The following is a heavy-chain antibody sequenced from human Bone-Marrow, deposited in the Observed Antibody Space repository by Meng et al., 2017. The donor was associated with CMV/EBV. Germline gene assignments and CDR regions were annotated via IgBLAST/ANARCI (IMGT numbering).Heavy chain of an antibody. CDR3: ARAVEGLWSGSEFDP. V-gene: IGHV7-4-1*01. CDR1: GYTFTSYA. Sequence: ASVKVSCKASGYTFTSYAMNWVRQAPGQGLEWMGWINTNTGNPTYAQGFTGRFVFSLDTSVSTAYLQICSLKAEDTAVYHCARAVEGLWSGSEFDPWGQGTLVTVSS. J-gene: IGHJ5*02. CDR2: INTNTGNP. D-gene: IGHD3-3*01.